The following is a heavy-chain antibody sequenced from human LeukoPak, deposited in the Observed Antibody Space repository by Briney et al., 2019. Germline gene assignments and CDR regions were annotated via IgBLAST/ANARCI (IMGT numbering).Heavy chain of an antibody. V-gene: IGHV4-59*08. D-gene: IGHD3-10*01. Sequence: SETLSLTCTVSGGSISSYYWSWIRQPPGKGLEWIGYIYYSGSTNYNPPLKSRVTISVDTSKNQFSLKLSSVTAADTAVYYCARVKGNYYCYYMDVWGKGTTVTVSS. J-gene: IGHJ6*03. CDR1: GGSISSYY. CDR3: ARVKGNYYCYYMDV. CDR2: IYYSGST.